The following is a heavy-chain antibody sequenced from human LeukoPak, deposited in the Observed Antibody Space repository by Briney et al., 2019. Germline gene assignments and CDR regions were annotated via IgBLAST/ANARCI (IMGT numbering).Heavy chain of an antibody. CDR1: GDSISSGDYY. Sequence: SQTLSLTCTVSGDSISSGDYYWSWIRQPAGKGLEWIGRISSSGSTNYNPSLKSRVTISVDTSKNQFSLKLSSVTAADAAVYFCARGPYSYDSSGAFDIWGQGIMVTVSS. CDR3: ARGPYSYDSSGAFDI. V-gene: IGHV4-61*02. D-gene: IGHD3-22*01. J-gene: IGHJ3*02. CDR2: ISSSGST.